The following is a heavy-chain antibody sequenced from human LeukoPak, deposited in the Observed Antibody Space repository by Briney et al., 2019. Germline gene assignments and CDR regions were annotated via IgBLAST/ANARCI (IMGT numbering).Heavy chain of an antibody. V-gene: IGHV4-34*01. D-gene: IGHD4-23*01. Sequence: SESLSLTRAVYGGSFSDSFWSWIRQPPGKGLEWIGEINHSGSTNYNPSLKSRVTISVDTSKNQFSLKLNSVTAADTAVYYCARGELLATVVTPGGLNCFHSWGRGTLVTVST. J-gene: IGHJ5*01. CDR3: ARGELLATVVTPGGLNCFHS. CDR2: INHSGST. CDR1: GGSFSDSF.